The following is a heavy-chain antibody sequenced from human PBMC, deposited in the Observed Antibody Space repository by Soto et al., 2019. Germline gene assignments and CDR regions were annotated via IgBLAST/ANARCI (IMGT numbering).Heavy chain of an antibody. D-gene: IGHD5-12*01. Sequence: GASVKVSCKASGYTFTSYGISWVRQAPGQGLEWMGGISAIFGTANYAQKLQGRVTITADESTSTAYMELSSLRSEDTAVYYCASYDVAPSPTGMDVWGQGTTVTVSS. V-gene: IGHV1-69*13. CDR3: ASYDVAPSPTGMDV. J-gene: IGHJ6*02. CDR2: ISAIFGTA. CDR1: GYTFTSYG.